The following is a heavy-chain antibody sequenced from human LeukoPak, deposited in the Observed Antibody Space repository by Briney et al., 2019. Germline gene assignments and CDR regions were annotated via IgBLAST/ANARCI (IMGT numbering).Heavy chain of an antibody. CDR2: ISAYNGNT. CDR3: ARDLEEYCSSSRWGSGVDY. J-gene: IGHJ4*02. Sequence: ASVKVSCKASGYTFTSYGISWVRQAPGQGLEWMGWISAYNGNTNYAQKLQGRVTMTTDTSTSTAYMELRSLRSDDTAVYYCARDLEEYCSSSRWGSGVDYWGQGTLVTVSS. V-gene: IGHV1-18*01. D-gene: IGHD6-6*01. CDR1: GYTFTSYG.